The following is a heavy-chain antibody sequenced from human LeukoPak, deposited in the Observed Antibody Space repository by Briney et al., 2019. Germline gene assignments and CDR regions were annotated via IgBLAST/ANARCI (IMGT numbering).Heavy chain of an antibody. Sequence: GASVKVSCKASGYTFTSYYMHWVRQAPGQGLEWMGIINPSGGSTSYAQKFQGRVTMTRDTSTSTVYVELSSLRSEDTAVYYCARDGDLIVATQAFDYWGQGTLVTVSS. CDR3: ARDGDLIVATQAFDY. J-gene: IGHJ4*02. CDR2: INPSGGST. CDR1: GYTFTSYY. D-gene: IGHD5-12*01. V-gene: IGHV1-46*01.